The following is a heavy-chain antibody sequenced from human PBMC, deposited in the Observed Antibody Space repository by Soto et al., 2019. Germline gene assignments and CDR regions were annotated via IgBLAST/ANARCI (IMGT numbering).Heavy chain of an antibody. CDR2: IIPIFGTA. V-gene: IGHV1-69*01. J-gene: IGHJ4*02. CDR3: ARGRITIFGVVTERGYFDY. D-gene: IGHD3-3*01. CDR1: GGTFSSYA. Sequence: QVQLVQPGAEVKKPGPSVKVSCKASGGTFSSYAISWVRQAPGQGLEWRGGIIPIFGTANYAQKFKGRVTMTADESTSTAYMELSSLRSEDTAVYYCARGRITIFGVVTERGYFDYWGQGTLVTVSS.